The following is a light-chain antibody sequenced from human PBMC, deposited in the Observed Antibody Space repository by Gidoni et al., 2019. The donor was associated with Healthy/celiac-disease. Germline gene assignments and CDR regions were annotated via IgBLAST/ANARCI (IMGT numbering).Light chain of an antibody. CDR3: QQYYSTPGT. V-gene: IGKV4-1*01. CDR1: QSVLYSSNNKNY. J-gene: IGKJ1*01. Sequence: DIVMTQSPDSLAVSLGERATINCKSSQSVLYSSNNKNYLAWYQQKQGQHPKLLIYWASTRESGVPDRFRGSGSGTDFTLPISSLQAEDVAVYSFQQYYSTPGTFGQGTKVEIK. CDR2: WAS.